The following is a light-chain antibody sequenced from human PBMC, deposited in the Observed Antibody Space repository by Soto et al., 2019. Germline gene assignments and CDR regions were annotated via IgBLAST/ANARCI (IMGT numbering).Light chain of an antibody. CDR3: QQYGRSPLT. J-gene: IGKJ4*01. V-gene: IGKV3-20*01. CDR2: GAS. Sequence: EIVLTQSPGTLSLSPGERATLSGRVSQSVTSSYLAWYQQKPGQSPRLLISGASSRATGIPDRFSGSGSGTDFTLTISRLEPEDSAVYYCQQYGRSPLTFGGGTKVDNK. CDR1: QSVTSSY.